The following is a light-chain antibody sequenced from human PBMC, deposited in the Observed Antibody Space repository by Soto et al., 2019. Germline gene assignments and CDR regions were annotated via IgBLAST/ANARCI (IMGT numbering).Light chain of an antibody. CDR1: KSDVGGYNY. J-gene: IGLJ1*01. Sequence: LSEPASVPLSPGRSITISCTGSKSDVGGYNYVSWYQQHPGKAPKVIIYEVSNRPSGVSNRFSGSKSGNTASLNISGLQAEDEADHYCSSYTRSDNYEFGTGTKVTV. CDR3: SSYTRSDNYE. V-gene: IGLV2-14*01. CDR2: EVS.